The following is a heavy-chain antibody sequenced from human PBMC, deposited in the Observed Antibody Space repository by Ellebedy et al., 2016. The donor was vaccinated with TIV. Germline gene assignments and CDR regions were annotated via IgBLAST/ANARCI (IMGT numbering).Heavy chain of an antibody. V-gene: IGHV1-18*01. Sequence: ASVKVSXXASGYMFSDYGVTWVRQAPGQGFEWMGWISIYNENTNYAAKFQGRVTMTTDRSTSTAYMELRSLGSDDTAVYYCARLDRYDAFDIWGQGTMVTVSS. CDR1: GYMFSDYG. CDR3: ARLDRYDAFDI. J-gene: IGHJ3*02. D-gene: IGHD5/OR15-5a*01. CDR2: ISIYNENT.